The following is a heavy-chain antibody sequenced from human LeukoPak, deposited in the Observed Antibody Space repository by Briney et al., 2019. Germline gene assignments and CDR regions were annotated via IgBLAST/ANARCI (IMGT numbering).Heavy chain of an antibody. CDR1: GGSISNYY. Sequence: SETLSLTCTVSGGSISNYYWSWIRQPPGKGLEWIGYIYYSGNTNYNPSLKSRVTISVDTSKNQFSLKLSSVTAADTAVYYCAREIYSSGWYGIIDYWGQGTLVTVSS. CDR3: AREIYSSGWYGIIDY. D-gene: IGHD6-19*01. CDR2: IYYSGNT. V-gene: IGHV4-59*01. J-gene: IGHJ4*02.